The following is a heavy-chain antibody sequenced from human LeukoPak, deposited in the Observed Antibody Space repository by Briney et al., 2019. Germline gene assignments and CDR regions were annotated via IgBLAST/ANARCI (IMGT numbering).Heavy chain of an antibody. CDR1: GGSISSGSYY. J-gene: IGHJ3*02. D-gene: IGHD3-9*01. V-gene: IGHV4-61*02. CDR2: IYTSGST. Sequence: SETLSLTCTVSGGSISSGSYYWSWIRQPAGKGLEWIGRIYTSGSTNYSPSLKSRVTISVDTSKNQFSLKLSSVTAADTAVYYCARSYDILTGYKPGAFDIWGQGTMVTVSS. CDR3: ARSYDILTGYKPGAFDI.